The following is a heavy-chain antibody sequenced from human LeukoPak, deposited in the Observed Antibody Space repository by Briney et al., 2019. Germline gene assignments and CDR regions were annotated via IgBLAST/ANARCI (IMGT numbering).Heavy chain of an antibody. CDR3: ARDRVLKRIQLRLPY. CDR1: GFTFSSYA. CDR2: ISYDGSNK. J-gene: IGHJ4*02. D-gene: IGHD5-18*01. Sequence: GGSLRLSCAASGFTFSSYAMHWVRQAPGKGLEWVAVISYDGSNKHYADSVKGRFTISRDNSKNTLYLQMNSLRAEDTAVYYCARDRVLKRIQLRLPYWGQGTLVTVSS. V-gene: IGHV3-30*04.